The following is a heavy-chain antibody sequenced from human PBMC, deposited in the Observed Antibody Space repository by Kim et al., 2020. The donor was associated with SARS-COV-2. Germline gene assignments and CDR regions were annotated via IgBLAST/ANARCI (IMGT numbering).Heavy chain of an antibody. J-gene: IGHJ5*02. CDR2: INHSGST. CDR1: GGSFSGYY. V-gene: IGHV4-34*01. CDR3: ARVMGRHSGYYYVSWFDP. Sequence: SETLSLTCAIYGGSFSGYYWSWIRQPPGKGLEWIGGINHSGSTNYNPSLKSRVTISVDTSKNQFSLKLSSVTAADTAVYYCARVMGRHSGYYYVSWFDPWGQGTLVTVSS. D-gene: IGHD3-22*01.